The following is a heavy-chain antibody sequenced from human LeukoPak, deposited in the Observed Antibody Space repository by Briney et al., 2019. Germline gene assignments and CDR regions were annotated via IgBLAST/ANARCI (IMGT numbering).Heavy chain of an antibody. CDR1: GGSISSYY. V-gene: IGHV4-59*01. CDR3: ARGAAGYSYG. J-gene: IGHJ4*02. CDR2: IYYSGST. Sequence: SETLSLTCTVSGGSISSYYWSWIRQPPGKGLEWIGHIYYSGSTNYNPSLKSRLTISIDTSKNQFSLRLSSVTAADTAVYYCARGAAGYSYGRGQGTLVTVSS. D-gene: IGHD5-18*01.